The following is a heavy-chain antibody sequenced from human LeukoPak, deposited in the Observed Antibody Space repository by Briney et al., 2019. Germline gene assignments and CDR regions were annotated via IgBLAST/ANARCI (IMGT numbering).Heavy chain of an antibody. CDR1: GFTFSSYA. D-gene: IGHD6-6*01. V-gene: IGHV3-30-3*01. CDR2: ISYDGSNK. J-gene: IGHJ4*02. Sequence: PGGSLRLSCAASGFTFSSYAMHWVRQAPGKGLEWVAVISYDGSNKYYADSVKGRFTISRDNSKNTLYLQMNSLRAEDTAVYYCATSYSSLPRRPLDYWGQGTLVTVSS. CDR3: ATSYSSLPRRPLDY.